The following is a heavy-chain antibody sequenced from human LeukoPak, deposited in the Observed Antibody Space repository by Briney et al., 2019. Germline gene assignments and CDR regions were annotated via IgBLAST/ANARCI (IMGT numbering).Heavy chain of an antibody. J-gene: IGHJ3*02. CDR2: ISYDGSNK. D-gene: IGHD3-3*01. CDR3: AIIASRYDFWSGPRDAFDI. Sequence: PGGSLRLSCAASGFTFSSYGMHWVRQAPGKGLEWVAVISYDGSNKYYADSVKGRFTISRDNSKNTLYLQMNSLRAEDTAVYYCAIIASRYDFWSGPRDAFDIWGQGTMVTVSS. V-gene: IGHV3-30*03. CDR1: GFTFSSYG.